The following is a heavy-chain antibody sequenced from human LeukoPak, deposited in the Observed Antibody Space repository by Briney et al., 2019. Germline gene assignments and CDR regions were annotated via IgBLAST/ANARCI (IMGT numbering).Heavy chain of an antibody. CDR3: ARLNWFDP. Sequence: ASVKVSCKASGYTFTSYYMHWVRQAPGQGLEWMGWINANSGDTNYAQKFQGRVTMTRDTSISTAYMELSRLRSDDTAVYYCARLNWFDPWGQGTLVTVSS. V-gene: IGHV1-2*02. CDR2: INANSGDT. J-gene: IGHJ5*02. CDR1: GYTFTSYY.